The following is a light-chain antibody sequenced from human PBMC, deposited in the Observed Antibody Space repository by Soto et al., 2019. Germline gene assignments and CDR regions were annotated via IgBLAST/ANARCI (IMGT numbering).Light chain of an antibody. Sequence: DIVVTRCPGILTLSPGERATLSCRASQSVSSNYLAWYQQKPGQTPKVLIYRASTRATGIQARFSGSGSGTEFTLTISSLQSEDIAVYYCQQYNNWPPITFGQGTRWRL. J-gene: IGKJ5*01. CDR1: QSVSSN. CDR3: QQYNNWPPIT. CDR2: RAS. V-gene: IGKV3-15*01.